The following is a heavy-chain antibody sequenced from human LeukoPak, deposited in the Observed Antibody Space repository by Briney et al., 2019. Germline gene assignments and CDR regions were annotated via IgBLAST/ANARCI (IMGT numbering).Heavy chain of an antibody. V-gene: IGHV5-51*01. CDR2: IYPGDSDT. D-gene: IGHD3-10*01. CDR1: GYSFTRNW. Sequence: GESLKISCKGSGYSFTRNWIGWVRQMPGKGLEWMGIIYPGDSDTRYSPSFQDQVTISADKSISTAYLQWSSLKASDTAMYYCAMYYYGSGSYWADAFDIWGQGTMVTVSS. J-gene: IGHJ3*02. CDR3: AMYYYGSGSYWADAFDI.